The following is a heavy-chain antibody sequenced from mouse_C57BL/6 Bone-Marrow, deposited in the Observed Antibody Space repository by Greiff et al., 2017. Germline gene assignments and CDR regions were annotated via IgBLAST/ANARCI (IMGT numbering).Heavy chain of an antibody. CDR1: GYTFTDHT. Sequence: VKLQESDAELVKPGASVKISCKVSGYTFTDHTIHWMKQRPEQGLEWIGYIYPRDGSNTYNEKFKGQATLTADKSVSTAYMQLNSLTSEYSAVYFCARDYGLFDYWGQGTTLTVSS. D-gene: IGHD1-2*01. CDR3: ARDYGLFDY. CDR2: IYPRDGSN. J-gene: IGHJ2*01. V-gene: IGHV1-78*01.